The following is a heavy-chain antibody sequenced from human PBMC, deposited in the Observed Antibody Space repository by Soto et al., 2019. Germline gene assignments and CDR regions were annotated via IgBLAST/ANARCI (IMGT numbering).Heavy chain of an antibody. D-gene: IGHD2-21*01. CDR2: IIPMLGIR. V-gene: IGHV1-69*02. CDR3: TIGSWSGEVFDI. CDR1: GGTFSTYS. Sequence: QVQLVQSGAEVKKPGSSVKVSGKDSGGTFSTYSMFWVRQALGQGLEWMGRIIPMLGIRNYAQRFQDRVTLTADKATATVHMELSSLRSEDTALYYCTIGSWSGEVFDIWGQGTMVTVSS. J-gene: IGHJ3*02.